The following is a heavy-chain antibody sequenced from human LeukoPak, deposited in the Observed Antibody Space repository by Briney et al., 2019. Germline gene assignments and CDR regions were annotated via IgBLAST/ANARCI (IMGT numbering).Heavy chain of an antibody. J-gene: IGHJ4*02. CDR2: INSDGSST. CDR3: ASLRIIIDY. Sequence: QSGGSLRLSCAASGFSISNFWMHWVRQAPGKGLVWVSRINSDGSSTTYADSVKGRFTISRDNAKNSLYLQMNSLRAEDTAVYYCASLRIIIDYWGQGTLVTVSS. D-gene: IGHD3-10*01. CDR1: GFSISNFW. V-gene: IGHV3-74*01.